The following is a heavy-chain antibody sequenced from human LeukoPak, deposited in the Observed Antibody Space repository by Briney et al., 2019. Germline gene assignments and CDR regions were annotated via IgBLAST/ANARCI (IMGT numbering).Heavy chain of an antibody. V-gene: IGHV3-48*04. CDR2: ISSRSSTI. D-gene: IGHD4-17*01. CDR3: ATLFTPGYGDINWFDP. J-gene: IGHJ5*02. CDR1: GFIFNEYS. Sequence: GGSLRLSCVGSGFIFNEYSLNWVRQAPGKGPEWVSYISSRSSTIYYADSVKGRFTISRDNAKNSLYLQMNSLRAEDTTVYYCATLFTPGYGDINWFDPWGQGTLVTVSS.